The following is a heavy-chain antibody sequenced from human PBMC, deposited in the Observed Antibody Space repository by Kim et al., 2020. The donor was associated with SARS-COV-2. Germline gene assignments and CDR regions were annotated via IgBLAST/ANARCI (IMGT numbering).Heavy chain of an antibody. CDR1: GFTFSSYG. V-gene: IGHV3-33*05. Sequence: GGSLRLFCAASGFTFSSYGMHWVRQAPGKGLEWVAVISYDGSNKYYADSVKGRFTISRDNSKNTLYLQMNSLRAEDTAVYYCARGGSITMIVVDDYWGQGTLVTVSS. D-gene: IGHD3-22*01. CDR2: ISYDGSNK. CDR3: ARGGSITMIVVDDY. J-gene: IGHJ4*02.